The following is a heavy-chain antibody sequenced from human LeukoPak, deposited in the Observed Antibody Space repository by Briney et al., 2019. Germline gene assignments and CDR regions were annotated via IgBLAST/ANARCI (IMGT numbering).Heavy chain of an antibody. CDR3: ARGGWFYDQDAFDI. CDR1: GITFEDYA. J-gene: IGHJ3*02. Sequence: PGGSLRLSCAAFGITFEDYAMHWVRQAPGKGLEWVSGISWNSGTIGYADSVKGRFTISRDNAKNSLYLQMNSLRAEDTAVYYCARGGWFYDQDAFDIWGQGTMVTVSS. CDR2: ISWNSGTI. V-gene: IGHV3-9*01. D-gene: IGHD5/OR15-5a*01.